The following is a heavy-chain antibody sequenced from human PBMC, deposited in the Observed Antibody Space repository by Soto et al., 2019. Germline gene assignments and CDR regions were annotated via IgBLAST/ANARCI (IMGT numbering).Heavy chain of an antibody. Sequence: EVQLLESGGGLVQPGGSLRLSCAASGFTFSSDAMSWVRQAPGKGLEWVSAISGSGGRTYYADSVKGRFTISRDKSKNTLYLQMNSLRAEDTAVYSCATTTLLYYFDYWGQGTLVTVSS. CDR2: ISGSGGRT. CDR3: ATTTLLYYFDY. D-gene: IGHD1-1*01. V-gene: IGHV3-23*01. CDR1: GFTFSSDA. J-gene: IGHJ4*02.